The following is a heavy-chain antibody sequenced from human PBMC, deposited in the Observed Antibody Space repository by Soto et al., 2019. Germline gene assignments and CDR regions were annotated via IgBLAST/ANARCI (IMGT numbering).Heavy chain of an antibody. CDR3: ARDCISTSCYRWFDP. J-gene: IGHJ5*02. D-gene: IGHD2-2*02. Sequence: ASVKVSCKVSGYTLTELSMHWVRQAPGKGLEWMGGFDPEDGNTNYAQKLQGRVTMTTDTSTSTAYMELRSLRSDDTAVYYCARDCISTSCYRWFDPWGQGTLVTVSS. CDR1: GYTLTELS. CDR2: FDPEDGNT. V-gene: IGHV1-24*01.